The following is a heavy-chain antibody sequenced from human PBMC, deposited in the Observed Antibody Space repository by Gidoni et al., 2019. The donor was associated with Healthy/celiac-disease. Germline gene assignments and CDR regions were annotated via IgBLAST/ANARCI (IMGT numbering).Heavy chain of an antibody. CDR3: AREADGAYCGGDCPHDAFDI. CDR2: ISYSGNT. J-gene: IGHJ3*02. Sequence: QVQLQESCPGLVKPSETLSLTCTVSVGSISSYYCRWIRHPQGKGMEVIGFISYSGNTNYNLSRKSRVNISVDTSKNQFSRKLSSGTAADTVVYYCAREADGAYCGGDCPHDAFDIWGQGTMVTVSS. V-gene: IGHV4-59*01. D-gene: IGHD2-21*02. CDR1: VGSISSYY.